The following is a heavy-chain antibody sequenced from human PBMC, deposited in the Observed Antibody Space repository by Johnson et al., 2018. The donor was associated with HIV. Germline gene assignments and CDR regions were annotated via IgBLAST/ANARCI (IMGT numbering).Heavy chain of an antibody. CDR2: IRYDGSNK. V-gene: IGHV3-30*02. CDR3: ARGGSCYNAHFDI. D-gene: IGHD2-15*01. Sequence: QMLLVESGGGLVQPGGSLRLSCAASGFTFSSYGMHWVRQAPGKGLEWVAFIRYDGSNKYYADSVKGRFTLSSDNSKNTLYLQMNSLRAEDTAVYYCARGGSCYNAHFDIWGQGTMVTVSS. J-gene: IGHJ3*02. CDR1: GFTFSSYG.